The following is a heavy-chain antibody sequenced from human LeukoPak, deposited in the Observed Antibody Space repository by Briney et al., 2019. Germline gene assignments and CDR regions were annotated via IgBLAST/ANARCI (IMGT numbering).Heavy chain of an antibody. CDR2: IIPILGIA. D-gene: IGHD7-27*01. CDR3: ARDSLGRYYFDY. J-gene: IGHJ4*02. Sequence: ASVKVSCKASGGTFSSYAISWVRQAPGQGLEWMGRIIPILGIANYAQKFQGRVTITADKSTSTAYMEQSSLRSEDTAVYYCARDSLGRYYFDYWGQGTLVTVSS. V-gene: IGHV1-69*04. CDR1: GGTFSSYA.